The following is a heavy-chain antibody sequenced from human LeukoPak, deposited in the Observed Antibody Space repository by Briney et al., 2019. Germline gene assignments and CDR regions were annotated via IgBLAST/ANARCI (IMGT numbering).Heavy chain of an antibody. CDR2: ISSSSSYI. CDR3: ARDYYYDSSGYYFGPDAFDI. Sequence: GGSLRLSCAASGFTFSSYSTNWVRQAPGKGLEWVSSISSSSSYIYYADSVKGRFTISRDNAKNSLYLQMNSLRAEDTAVYYCARDYYYDSSGYYFGPDAFDIWGQGTMVTVSS. D-gene: IGHD3-22*01. CDR1: GFTFSSYS. J-gene: IGHJ3*02. V-gene: IGHV3-21*01.